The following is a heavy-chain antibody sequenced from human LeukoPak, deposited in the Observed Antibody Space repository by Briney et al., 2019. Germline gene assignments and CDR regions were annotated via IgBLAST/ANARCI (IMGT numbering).Heavy chain of an antibody. CDR1: GYTFTGFH. Sequence: ASVKASCKASGYTFTGFHMHWVRQAPGQGLEWMGWINPNSGGTNYAQKFQGRATMTRDTSISTVYMELSRLRSDDTAVYYCARDRLRLGYERTNWFDPWGQGTLVTVSS. D-gene: IGHD2-15*01. CDR3: ARDRLRLGYERTNWFDP. V-gene: IGHV1-2*02. CDR2: INPNSGGT. J-gene: IGHJ5*02.